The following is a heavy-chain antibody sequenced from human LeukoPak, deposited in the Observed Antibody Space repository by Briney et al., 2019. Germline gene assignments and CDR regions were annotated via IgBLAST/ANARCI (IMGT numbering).Heavy chain of an antibody. Sequence: ASVKVSCKASGYTFTSYGISWVRQAPGQGLEWMGWISAYNGNTNYAQKLQGRVTMTTDTSTSTAYMELSRLRSEDTAVYYCARGQGYSSGWSYYYYYMGVWGKGTTVTVSS. CDR3: ARGQGYSSGWSYYYYYMGV. V-gene: IGHV1-18*01. J-gene: IGHJ6*03. D-gene: IGHD6-19*01. CDR2: ISAYNGNT. CDR1: GYTFTSYG.